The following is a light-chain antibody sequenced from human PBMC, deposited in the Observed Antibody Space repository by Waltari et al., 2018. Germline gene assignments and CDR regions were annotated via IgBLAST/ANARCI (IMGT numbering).Light chain of an antibody. CDR3: SPYTASSTWV. CDR2: NVN. Sequence: QPALTQPASVSGSPGQSITISCTGTSNDVGGYNYVSWYQQYPGNAPTLMIYNVNKRPSGVSNRFSGSKSGNTASLTISGLQAEDEAHYHCSPYTASSTWVFGGGTKVTVL. J-gene: IGLJ3*02. V-gene: IGLV2-14*03. CDR1: SNDVGGYNY.